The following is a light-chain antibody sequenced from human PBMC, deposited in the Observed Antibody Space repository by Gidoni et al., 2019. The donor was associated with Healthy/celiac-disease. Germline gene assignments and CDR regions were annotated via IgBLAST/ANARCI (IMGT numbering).Light chain of an antibody. J-gene: IGKJ4*01. CDR3: QQGYSTPLT. Sequence: DIQMTQSPSSLSASVGDRVTITCRASQSISSYLNWYQQKPGKAPKLLIYAASSLQSGVPSRFSGSGSWTDFTLTISSLQPEDFATYYCQQGYSTPLTFGGGTKVEIK. CDR1: QSISSY. V-gene: IGKV1-39*01. CDR2: AAS.